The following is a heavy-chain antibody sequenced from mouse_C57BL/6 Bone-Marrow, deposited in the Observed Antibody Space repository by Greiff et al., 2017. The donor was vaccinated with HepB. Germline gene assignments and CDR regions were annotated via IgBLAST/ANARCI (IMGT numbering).Heavy chain of an antibody. Sequence: QVQLQQSDAELVKPGASVKISCKVSGYTFTDHTIHWMKQRPEQGLEWIGYIYPRDGSTKYNEKFKGKATLTADKSSSTAYMQLRSLTSEETAVYYCARKRDDYDEGFAYWGQGTLVTVSA. J-gene: IGHJ3*01. V-gene: IGHV1-78*01. D-gene: IGHD2-4*01. CDR3: ARKRDDYDEGFAY. CDR2: IYPRDGST. CDR1: GYTFTDHT.